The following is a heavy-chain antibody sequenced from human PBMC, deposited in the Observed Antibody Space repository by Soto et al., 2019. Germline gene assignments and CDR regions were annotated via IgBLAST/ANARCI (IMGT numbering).Heavy chain of an antibody. CDR1: GGTFSSYA. V-gene: IGHV1-18*01. CDR3: ARSSSGSYSSTIDP. CDR2: ISAYNGNT. Sequence: ASVKVSCKASGGTFSSYAISWVRQAPGQGLEWMGWISAYNGNTNYAQKLQGRVTMTTDTSTSTAYMELRSLRSDDTAVYYCARSSSGSYSSTIDPWGQGTLVTVSS. J-gene: IGHJ5*02. D-gene: IGHD1-26*01.